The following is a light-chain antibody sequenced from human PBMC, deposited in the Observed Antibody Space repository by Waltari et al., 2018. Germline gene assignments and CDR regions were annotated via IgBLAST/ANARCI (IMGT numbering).Light chain of an antibody. CDR2: EVR. Sequence: QSALTQPPSASGSPGPSVTIPCTGTSSAVGGYNYVPWYQQHPGKAPKLMIYEVRERPSGVPDRFSGSKSGNTASLTVSGLQAEDEAAYYCTSHAGSNNHVVFGGGTKLTVL. CDR1: SSAVGGYNY. CDR3: TSHAGSNNHVV. V-gene: IGLV2-8*01. J-gene: IGLJ2*01.